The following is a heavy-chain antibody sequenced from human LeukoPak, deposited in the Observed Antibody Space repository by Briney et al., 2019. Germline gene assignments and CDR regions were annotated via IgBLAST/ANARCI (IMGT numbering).Heavy chain of an antibody. CDR3: ARGRSEGSGWYDNYFDY. J-gene: IGHJ4*02. CDR2: INHSGST. D-gene: IGHD6-19*01. Sequence: KPSETLSLTCAVYGGSFSGYYWSWIRQPPGKGLEWIGEINHSGSTNYNPSLKSRVTISVDTSKNQFSLKLSSVTAADTAVYYCARGRSEGSGWYDNYFDYWGQGTLVTVSS. V-gene: IGHV4-34*01. CDR1: GGSFSGYY.